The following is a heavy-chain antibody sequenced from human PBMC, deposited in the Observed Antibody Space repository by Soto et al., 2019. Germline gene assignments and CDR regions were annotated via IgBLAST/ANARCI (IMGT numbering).Heavy chain of an antibody. CDR2: IYYSGST. J-gene: IGHJ6*03. CDR1: GGSISSYY. D-gene: IGHD6-6*01. V-gene: IGHV4-59*08. CDR3: ARHGGSSQILYYYYYMDV. Sequence: SETLSLTCTVSGGSISSYYWSWIRQPPGKGLEWIGYIYYSGSTNYNPSLKSRVTISVDTSKNQFSLKLSSVTAADTAVYYCARHGGSSQILYYYYYMDVWGKGTTVTVSS.